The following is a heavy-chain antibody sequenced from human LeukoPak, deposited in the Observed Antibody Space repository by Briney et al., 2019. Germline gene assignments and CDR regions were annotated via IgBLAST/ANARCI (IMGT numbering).Heavy chain of an antibody. V-gene: IGHV4-59*11. J-gene: IGHJ3*02. Sequence: ASETLSLTCTVSGGSISSHYWSWIRQPPGKGLEWIGYIYYSGSTNYNPSLKSRVTISVDTSKNQFSLKLSSVTAADTAVYYCARDRGGWSDAFDIWGQGTMVTVSS. D-gene: IGHD3-10*01. CDR3: ARDRGGWSDAFDI. CDR1: GGSISSHY. CDR2: IYYSGST.